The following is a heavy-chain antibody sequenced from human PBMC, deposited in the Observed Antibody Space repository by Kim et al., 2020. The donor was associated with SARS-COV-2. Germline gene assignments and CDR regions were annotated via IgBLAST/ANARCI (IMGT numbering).Heavy chain of an antibody. J-gene: IGHJ4*02. V-gene: IGHV1-46*01. CDR2: INPSGSST. Sequence: ASVKVSCKASGYTFTIYFMHWVRQAPGQGLEWMGIINPSGSSTTYAQKFQGRVTMTRDTSTSIVYMEVSSLTSEDTAVYYCARGPQERYCSSTSCYGIDYWGQGTLVTVSS. D-gene: IGHD2-2*01. CDR1: GYTFTIYF. CDR3: ARGPQERYCSSTSCYGIDY.